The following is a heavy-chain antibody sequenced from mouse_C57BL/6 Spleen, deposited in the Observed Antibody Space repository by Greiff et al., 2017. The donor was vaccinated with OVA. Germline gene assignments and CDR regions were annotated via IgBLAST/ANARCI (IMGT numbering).Heavy chain of an antibody. J-gene: IGHJ2*01. Sequence: EVKLVESVAELVRPGASVKLSCTASGFNIKNTYMHWVKQRPEQGLEWIGRIDPANGNTKYAPKFQGKATITADTSSNTAYLQLSSLTSEDTAIYYCASPYDWDVGRDYWGQGTTLTVSS. CDR2: IDPANGNT. CDR1: GFNIKNTY. D-gene: IGHD4-1*01. V-gene: IGHV14-3*01. CDR3: ASPYDWDVGRDY.